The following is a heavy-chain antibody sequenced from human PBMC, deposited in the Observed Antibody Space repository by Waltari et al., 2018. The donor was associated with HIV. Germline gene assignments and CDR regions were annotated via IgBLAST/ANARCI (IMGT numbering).Heavy chain of an antibody. D-gene: IGHD2-8*01. CDR1: GFTFPTYP. V-gene: IGHV3-23*01. J-gene: IGHJ6*02. CDR3: AKPRMEYAIRDFFFGLDV. Sequence: VDLLESGGGLVQPGGSLRLSCVGSGFTFPTYPMSWVRQAPGKGLELLAGISDRGTATFYADSVKGRFTISRDNSKNTIYLQMDSLRADDTAVYYCAKPRMEYAIRDFFFGLDVWGQGTTVTVSS. CDR2: ISDRGTAT.